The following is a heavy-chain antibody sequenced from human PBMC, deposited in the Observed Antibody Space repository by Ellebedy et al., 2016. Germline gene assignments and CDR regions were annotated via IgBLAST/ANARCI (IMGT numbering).Heavy chain of an antibody. J-gene: IGHJ4*02. Sequence: SETLSLTCAVYGGSFSGYYWSWIRQPPGKGLEWIGEIDHSGSTNYNPSLKSRVTISVDTSKNQFSLKLSSVTAADTAVYYCARGGVAARPFDYWGQGTLVTVSS. CDR2: IDHSGST. D-gene: IGHD6-6*01. CDR1: GGSFSGYY. CDR3: ARGGVAARPFDY. V-gene: IGHV4-34*01.